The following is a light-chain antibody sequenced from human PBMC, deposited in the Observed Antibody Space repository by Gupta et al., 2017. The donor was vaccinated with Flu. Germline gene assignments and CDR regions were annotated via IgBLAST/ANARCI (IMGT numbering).Light chain of an antibody. CDR1: SSDVGGYNY. CDR3: SSYTTSSPNWV. J-gene: IGLJ3*02. V-gene: IGLV2-14*01. Sequence: QSALTQPASVSASPGQSLTIPGTGTSSDVGGYNYVSWYQQHPGKAPKLMIYSVSNRPSGVSNRFSGSKSGNTASLTISGLQAEDEADYYCSSYTTSSPNWVFGGGTKLTVL. CDR2: SVS.